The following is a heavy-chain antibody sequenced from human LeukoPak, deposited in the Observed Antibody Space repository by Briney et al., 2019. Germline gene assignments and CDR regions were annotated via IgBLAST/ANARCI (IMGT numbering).Heavy chain of an antibody. J-gene: IGHJ4*02. CDR3: ARAGDYFDY. CDR1: GGSFSGYY. CDR2: INHSGST. V-gene: IGHV4-34*01. Sequence: SETLSLTCAVYGGSFSGYYWSWIRQPPGKGLEWIGEINHSGSTNYNPSLKSRVTVSVDTSKNQFSLKLSSVTAADTAVYYCARAGDYFDYWGQGTLVTVSS.